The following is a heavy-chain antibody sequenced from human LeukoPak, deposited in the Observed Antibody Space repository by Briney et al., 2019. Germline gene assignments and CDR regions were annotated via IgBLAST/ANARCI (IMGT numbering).Heavy chain of an antibody. CDR3: ARDSEYSSSSPPFDY. J-gene: IGHJ4*02. D-gene: IGHD6-6*01. CDR2: INSDGSST. V-gene: IGHV3-74*01. CDR1: GFTFSSYW. Sequence: PGGSLRLSRAASGFTFSSYWMHWVRQAPGKGLVWVSRINSDGSSTSYADSVKGRFTISRDNAKNTLYLQMSSLRAEDTAVYYCARDSEYSSSSPPFDYWGQGTLVTVSS.